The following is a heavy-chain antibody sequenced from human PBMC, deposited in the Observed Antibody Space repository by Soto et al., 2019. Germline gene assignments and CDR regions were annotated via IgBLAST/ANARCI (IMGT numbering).Heavy chain of an antibody. CDR3: ARGDRGGSGSPASYYYSGLEV. J-gene: IGHJ6*02. Sequence: DVQLLESGGDLVQPGGSLRLSCAASGFTFSSYAMSWVRQAPGQGLEWVSSVSAGGDMTYYSDSVKGRFTISRDNSNNALFLQMNSLRAEDTALYYCARGDRGGSGSPASYYYSGLEVWGQGTTVTVSS. D-gene: IGHD3-10*01. V-gene: IGHV3-23*01. CDR2: VSAGGDMT. CDR1: GFTFSSYA.